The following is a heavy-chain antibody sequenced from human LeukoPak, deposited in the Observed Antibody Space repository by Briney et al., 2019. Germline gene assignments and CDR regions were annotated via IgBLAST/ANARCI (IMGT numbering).Heavy chain of an antibody. V-gene: IGHV3-21*01. J-gene: IGHJ4*02. CDR1: GFAFNSYS. CDR2: ISSSSSYI. CDR3: ARFALKTPPTD. Sequence: SGGSLRLSCAASGFAFNSYSMNWVRQAPGKGLEWVSSISSSSSYIYYEDSVKGRFTISRDNAKNSLYLQMNSLRAEDTAVYYCARFALKTPPTDWGQGTLVTVSS.